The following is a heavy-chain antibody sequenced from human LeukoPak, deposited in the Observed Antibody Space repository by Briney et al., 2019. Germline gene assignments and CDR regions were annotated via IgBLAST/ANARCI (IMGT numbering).Heavy chain of an antibody. Sequence: PSETLSLTCTVSGGSISSGGYYWRWIRQHPGKGLEFIGYIYYSGSTNYNPSLKSRVTISVYTSKNQFSLKLSSVTAADTAVYYCARNKVAAGSDWFDPWGQGTLVTVSS. J-gene: IGHJ5*02. V-gene: IGHV4-61*08. CDR3: ARNKVAAGSDWFDP. CDR2: IYYSGST. CDR1: GGSISSGGYY. D-gene: IGHD6-13*01.